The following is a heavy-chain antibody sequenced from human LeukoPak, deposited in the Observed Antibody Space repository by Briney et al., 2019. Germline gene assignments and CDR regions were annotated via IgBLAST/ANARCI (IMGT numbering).Heavy chain of an antibody. CDR1: GGSIRSSYYY. J-gene: IGHJ4*02. CDR3: ARGLAVTDY. CDR2: INHSGST. D-gene: IGHD2-21*02. V-gene: IGHV4-39*07. Sequence: SETLSLTCTVSGGSIRSSYYYWSWIRQPPGKGLEWIGEINHSGSTNYNPSLKSRVTISVDTSKNQFSLKLSSVTAADTAVYYCARGLAVTDYWGQGTLVTVSS.